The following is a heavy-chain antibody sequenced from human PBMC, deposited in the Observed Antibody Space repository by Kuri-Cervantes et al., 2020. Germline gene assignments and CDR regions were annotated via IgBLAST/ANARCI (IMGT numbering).Heavy chain of an antibody. CDR1: GFTFSNYD. CDR2: IKQDGSEK. V-gene: IGHV3-7*02. Sequence: GGSLRLSCAASGFTFSNYDMHWVRQPTGKSLEWVANIKQDGSEKYYVDSVKGRFTISRDNAKNSLYLQMNSLRVEDTAVYYCARGYDSSGYYLGYWGQGNLVTVSS. CDR3: ARGYDSSGYYLGY. J-gene: IGHJ4*02. D-gene: IGHD3-22*01.